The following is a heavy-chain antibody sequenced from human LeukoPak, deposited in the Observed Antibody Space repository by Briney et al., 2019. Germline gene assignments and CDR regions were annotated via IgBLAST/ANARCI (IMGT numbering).Heavy chain of an antibody. CDR3: ARANGYGLLDC. D-gene: IGHD5-18*01. V-gene: IGHV4-39*07. CDR1: GGSISSSTYY. CDR2: IFYSGNT. Sequence: SETLSLTCTVSGGSISSSTYYGGWIRQPPWKGLEWIGSIFYSGNTYYNPSLKSRVTISIDTSKNQFSLKLSSVTAADTAVYYCARANGYGLLDCWGQGTLVTVSS. J-gene: IGHJ4*02.